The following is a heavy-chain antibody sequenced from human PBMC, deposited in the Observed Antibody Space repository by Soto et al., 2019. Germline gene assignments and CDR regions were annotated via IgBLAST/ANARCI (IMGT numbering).Heavy chain of an antibody. D-gene: IGHD1-7*01. CDR3: ARVIAGTTRYYFDY. V-gene: IGHV1-69*01. CDR2: IIPIFGTA. CDR1: GGTFSSYA. Sequence: QVQLVQSGAEVKKPGSSVEVSCKASGGTFSSYAISWVRQAPGQGLEWMGGIIPIFGTANYAQKFQGRVTITADESTSTAYMELSSLRSEDTAVYYCARVIAGTTRYYFDYWGQGTLVTVSS. J-gene: IGHJ4*02.